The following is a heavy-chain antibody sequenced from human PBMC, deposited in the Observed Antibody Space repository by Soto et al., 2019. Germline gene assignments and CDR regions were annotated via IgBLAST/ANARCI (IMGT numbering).Heavy chain of an antibody. D-gene: IGHD6-13*01. J-gene: IGHJ5*02. CDR2: IYYSGST. Sequence: QVQLQESGPGLVKPSQTLSLTCTVSGGSISSGGYYWSWIRQHPGKGLEWIGYIYYSGSTYYNPSLKSRFTIAVDTSKNQFSLKLSSVTAADTAVYYCARVFSDSSSFFDPWGQGTLVTVSS. CDR3: ARVFSDSSSFFDP. V-gene: IGHV4-31*03. CDR1: GGSISSGGYY.